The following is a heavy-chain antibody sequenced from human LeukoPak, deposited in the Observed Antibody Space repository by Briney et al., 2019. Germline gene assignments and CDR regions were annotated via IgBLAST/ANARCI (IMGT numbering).Heavy chain of an antibody. D-gene: IGHD4-17*01. V-gene: IGHV4-30-4*08. CDR1: GGSISSGDYY. CDR2: IYYSGST. J-gene: IGHJ5*02. Sequence: SQTLSLTRTVSGGSISSGDYYWSWIRQPPGKGLEWIGYIYYSGSTYYNPSLKSRVTISVDTSKNQFSLKLSSVTAADTAVYYCARFDYGDYWFDPWGQGTLVTVSS. CDR3: ARFDYGDYWFDP.